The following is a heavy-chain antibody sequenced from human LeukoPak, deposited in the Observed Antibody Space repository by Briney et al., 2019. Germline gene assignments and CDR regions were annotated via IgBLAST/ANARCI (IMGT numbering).Heavy chain of an antibody. CDR2: MYLSGTT. J-gene: IGHJ4*02. CDR3: AGLVGRYSSGLYYYYFDY. CDR1: GLTFSRRW. D-gene: IGHD3-22*01. V-gene: IGHV4-4*02. Sequence: GSLRLSCSASGLTFSRRWMSWVRQPPGKGLEWIGEMYLSGTTHSNPSVKSRVTISIDKSKNQFFLNLSSVTAADTAVYYCAGLVGRYSSGLYYYYFDYWGQGTLVTVSS.